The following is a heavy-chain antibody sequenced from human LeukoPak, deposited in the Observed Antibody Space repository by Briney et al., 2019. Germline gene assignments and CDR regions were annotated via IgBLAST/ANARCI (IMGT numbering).Heavy chain of an antibody. CDR1: GGSFTDYY. CDR3: TRGFSGVVARD. V-gene: IGHV4-34*01. CDR2: IKHDGST. Sequence: SETLSLTCAVYGGSFTDYYWSWIRQPPGKGLEWIGEIKHDGSTNYNPSLKSRVTMSLDTSKNQFFLKLNSVTAADTAMYYCTRGFSGVVARDWGQGTLVTVSS. D-gene: IGHD2-15*01. J-gene: IGHJ4*02.